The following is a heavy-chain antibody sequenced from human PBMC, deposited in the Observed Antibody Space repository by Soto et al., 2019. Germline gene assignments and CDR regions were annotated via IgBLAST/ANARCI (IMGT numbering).Heavy chain of an antibody. D-gene: IGHD3-10*01. CDR3: ARGEPYGSGSYYPTWFDH. Sequence: XGSLRLSCAAAGFTFSSYRMSWVRQAPGKGLEWISYISSISSTIYYADSVKGRFTISRDNGKNSLYLQMNSLRDEDTAVYYCARGEPYGSGSYYPTWFDHWGQGTLVTVSS. CDR2: ISSISSTI. V-gene: IGHV3-48*02. J-gene: IGHJ5*02. CDR1: GFTFSSYR.